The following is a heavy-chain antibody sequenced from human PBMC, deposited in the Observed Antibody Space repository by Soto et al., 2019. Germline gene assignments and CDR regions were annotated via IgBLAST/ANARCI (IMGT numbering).Heavy chain of an antibody. V-gene: IGHV1-69*01. D-gene: IGHD3-3*01. CDR3: ATGVIWIGYFTVDS. Sequence: QVQLVQSGAEVKKPGSSVKVSCKASGGSFGKSAINWVRQTPGQGLEWLGGFIPVYRTLNYAQKFQGRVTTTADESTGTAYITLSSLASDDTAVYYCATGVIWIGYFTVDSWGQGTRVTVSS. J-gene: IGHJ4*02. CDR2: FIPVYRTL. CDR1: GGSFGKSA.